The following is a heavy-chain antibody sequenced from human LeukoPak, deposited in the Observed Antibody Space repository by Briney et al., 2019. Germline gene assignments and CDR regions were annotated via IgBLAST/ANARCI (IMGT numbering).Heavy chain of an antibody. J-gene: IGHJ4*02. D-gene: IGHD3-22*01. Sequence: PGGSLRLSCAASGFTFSSYWMHWVRQAPGKGLVWVSRINSDGSSTSYADSVKGRFAISRDNAKNTLYLQMNSLRAEDTAVYYCAMGPYYYDSSGYYYWGQGTLVTVSS. CDR1: GFTFSSYW. CDR2: INSDGSST. V-gene: IGHV3-74*01. CDR3: AMGPYYYDSSGYYY.